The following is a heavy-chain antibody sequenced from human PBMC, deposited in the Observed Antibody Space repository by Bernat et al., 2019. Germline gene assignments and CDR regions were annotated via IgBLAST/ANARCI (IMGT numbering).Heavy chain of an antibody. CDR1: GFTVSSNY. CDR3: AREYGTTGSGGLWFDP. J-gene: IGHJ5*02. D-gene: IGHD1-1*01. V-gene: IGHV3-66*01. CDR2: ISSGGST. Sequence: EVQLVESGGGVVQPGGSLRLSCAASGFTVSSNYMRWVRQAPGKGLEWVSVISSGGSTYYADAVMGRFTISRDNSKNKLYLQMNSLRAEDTAVYYCAREYGTTGSGGLWFDPWGQGTLVTVSS.